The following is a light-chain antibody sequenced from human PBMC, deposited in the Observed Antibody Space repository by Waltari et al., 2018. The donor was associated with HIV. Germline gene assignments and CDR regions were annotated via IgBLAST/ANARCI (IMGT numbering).Light chain of an antibody. V-gene: IGLV3-21*04. CDR3: QVWDSASDHVL. CDR1: KIERKS. Sequence: SSRLTQPPSVSVAPGETATITCGALKIERKSVHWYQQKAGQAPVVVLSYDTDRPAGIPERFSGFNSGHSATLIISRVGAGDEADYYCQVWDSASDHVLFGGGTRLTVL. CDR2: YDT. J-gene: IGLJ2*01.